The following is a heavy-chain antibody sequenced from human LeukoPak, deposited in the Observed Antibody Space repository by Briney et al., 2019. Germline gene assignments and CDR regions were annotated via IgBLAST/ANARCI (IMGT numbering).Heavy chain of an antibody. J-gene: IGHJ4*02. CDR2: ISAYNGNT. V-gene: IGHV1-18*01. CDR1: GYTFTSYG. CDR3: ARDRPSSPYYYGSGSYYSHLDDY. D-gene: IGHD3-10*01. Sequence: ASVKVSCKASGYTFTSYGISWVRQAPGQGLEWMGWISAYNGNTNYAQKLQGRVTMTTDTSTSTAYMELRSLRSDDTAVYYCARDRPSSPYYYGSGSYYSHLDDYWVQGTLVTVSS.